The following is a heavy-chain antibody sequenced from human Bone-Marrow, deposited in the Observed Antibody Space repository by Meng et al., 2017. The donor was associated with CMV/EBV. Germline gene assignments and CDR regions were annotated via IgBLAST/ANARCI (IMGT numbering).Heavy chain of an antibody. V-gene: IGHV4-59*01. J-gene: IGHJ4*02. Sequence: SEPLSLTCTVSGGSISSYYWSWIRQPPGKGLEWIGYIYYSGSTNYNPSLKSRVTISVDTSKNQFSLKLSSVTAADTAVYYCARIPHYGSFGYWGQGTLVTVSS. CDR2: IYYSGST. CDR1: GGSISSYY. CDR3: ARIPHYGSFGY. D-gene: IGHD3-10*01.